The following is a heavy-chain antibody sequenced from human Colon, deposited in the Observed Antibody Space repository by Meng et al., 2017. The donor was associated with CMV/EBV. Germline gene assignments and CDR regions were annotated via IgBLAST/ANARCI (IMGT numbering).Heavy chain of an antibody. J-gene: IGHJ4*02. Sequence: YSCSSYGISWVRQGPGQGLERMGRSSTYNGNTDYAQKFQGRVTMTTDTLTSTAYMELTSLKSDDTAVFYCARAREVGYSAYDYYDFWGQGTLVTVSS. V-gene: IGHV1-18*01. CDR1: YSCSSYG. D-gene: IGHD5-12*01. CDR2: SSTYNGNT. CDR3: ARAREVGYSAYDYYDF.